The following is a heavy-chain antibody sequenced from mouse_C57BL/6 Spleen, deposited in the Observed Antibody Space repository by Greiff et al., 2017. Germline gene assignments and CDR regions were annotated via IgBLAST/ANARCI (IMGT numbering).Heavy chain of an antibody. CDR1: GYTFTSYW. D-gene: IGHD2-4*01. CDR3: ARLDDYDWYFDV. Sequence: QVQLQQSGAELVKPGASVKMSCKASGYTFTSYWITWVKQRPGQGLEWIGDIYPGSGSTNYNVKFKSKATLTVDTSSSTAYMQLSSLTSEDSAVYYCARLDDYDWYFDVWGTGTTVTVSS. J-gene: IGHJ1*03. CDR2: IYPGSGST. V-gene: IGHV1-55*01.